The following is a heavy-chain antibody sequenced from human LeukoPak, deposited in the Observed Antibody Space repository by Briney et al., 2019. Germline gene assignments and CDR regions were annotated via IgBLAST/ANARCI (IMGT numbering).Heavy chain of an antibody. CDR2: IRYDGSNK. CDR3: AKDLSPIVVVPAASNY. CDR1: GFTFSSYG. J-gene: IGHJ4*02. Sequence: PGGSLRLSCAASGFTFSSYGMHWVRQAPGKGLEWVAFIRYDGSNKYYADSVKGRFTISRDNSKDTLYLQMNSLGAEDTAVYYCAKDLSPIVVVPAASNYWGQGTLVTVSS. D-gene: IGHD2-2*01. V-gene: IGHV3-30*02.